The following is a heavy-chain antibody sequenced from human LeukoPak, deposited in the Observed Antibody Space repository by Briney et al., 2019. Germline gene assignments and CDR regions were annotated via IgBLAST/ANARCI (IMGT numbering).Heavy chain of an antibody. Sequence: AGSLRLSCAASGFTFSSYAMAWVRQAPGKGLQWISYISGSSTYTNYADSVKGRFTISRDNAKNSLYLQLNSLRAEDTAVYYCARDSLAAPGTMNYWGQGTLVTVSS. CDR2: ISGSSTYT. J-gene: IGHJ4*02. D-gene: IGHD6-13*01. V-gene: IGHV3-21*05. CDR1: GFTFSSYA. CDR3: ARDSLAAPGTMNY.